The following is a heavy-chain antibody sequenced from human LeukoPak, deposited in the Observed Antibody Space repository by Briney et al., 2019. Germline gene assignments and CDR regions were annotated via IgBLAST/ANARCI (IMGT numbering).Heavy chain of an antibody. V-gene: IGHV4-4*07. CDR1: GGSISSYY. J-gene: IGHJ4*02. Sequence: PSETLSLTCTVSGGSISSYYWSWIRQPAGKGLEWIGRIYTSGSTNYNPSLKSRVTMSVDTSKNQFSLKLSSVTAADTAVYYCATVGYCSGGRCYNFWGQGTLVTVSS. CDR2: IYTSGST. CDR3: ATVGYCSGGRCYNF. D-gene: IGHD2-15*01.